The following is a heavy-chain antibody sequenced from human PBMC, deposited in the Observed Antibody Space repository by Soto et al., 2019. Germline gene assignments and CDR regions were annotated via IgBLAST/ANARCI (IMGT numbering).Heavy chain of an antibody. CDR3: AKDRGSRWYGDFDY. Sequence: QVQLVESGGGVVQPGRSLRLSCAASGFTFSSYGIHWVRQAPGKGLEWVAVISYDGSNKYYADSVKGRFTISRDNSKNTLYLQMYSLRAEDTAVYYCAKDRGSRWYGDFDYWCQGTLVTVSS. D-gene: IGHD6-13*01. J-gene: IGHJ4*02. V-gene: IGHV3-30*18. CDR1: GFTFSSYG. CDR2: ISYDGSNK.